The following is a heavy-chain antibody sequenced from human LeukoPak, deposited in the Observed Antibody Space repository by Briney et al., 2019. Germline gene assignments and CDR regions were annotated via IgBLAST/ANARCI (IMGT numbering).Heavy chain of an antibody. Sequence: ASVKVSCKASGYTFTGYYMHWVRQAPGQGLEWMGWINPNSGGTNYAQKLQGWVTMTRDTSISTAYMELSRLRSDDTAIYYCARESNSGWYTGGVDHWGPGTLVTVSS. V-gene: IGHV1-2*04. D-gene: IGHD6-19*01. CDR2: INPNSGGT. CDR3: ARESNSGWYTGGVDH. J-gene: IGHJ4*02. CDR1: GYTFTGYY.